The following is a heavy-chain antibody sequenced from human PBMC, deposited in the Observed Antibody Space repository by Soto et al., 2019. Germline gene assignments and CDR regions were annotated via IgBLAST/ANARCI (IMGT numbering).Heavy chain of an antibody. CDR1: GYTFTRYG. CDR3: ARRHGLGAFDI. Sequence: QVQLGQSGAEVKKPGASVKVSCKASGYTFTRYGITWVRQAPGQGLEWMGWISGYTGHTNTAQKLQGRVTMTTDTPTSTAYMELRSLKSDDTAVYYCARRHGLGAFDIWGQGTMVTVSS. J-gene: IGHJ3*02. CDR2: ISGYTGHT. D-gene: IGHD3-10*01. V-gene: IGHV1-18*04.